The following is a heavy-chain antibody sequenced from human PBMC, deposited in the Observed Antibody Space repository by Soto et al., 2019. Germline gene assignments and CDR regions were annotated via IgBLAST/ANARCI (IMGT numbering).Heavy chain of an antibody. D-gene: IGHD3-10*01. J-gene: IGHJ4*02. Sequence: QLQLQESGPGLVEPSGTLSLTCGVSGGSISTHNCWRWVLQSPGGGLEGSGEIYHYGGSNYNPSLRSRVTMSVDKSQNQFTLELTSVTAADTSVYYCATEKGGGTYLGFDYWGQGTLVTVSS. CDR2: IYHYGGS. V-gene: IGHV4-4*02. CDR3: ATEKGGGTYLGFDY. CDR1: GGSISTHNC.